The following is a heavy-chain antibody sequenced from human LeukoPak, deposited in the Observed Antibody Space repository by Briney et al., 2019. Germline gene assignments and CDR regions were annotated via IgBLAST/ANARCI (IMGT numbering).Heavy chain of an antibody. D-gene: IGHD3-22*01. CDR3: SRGLDSRKLGY. J-gene: IGHJ4*02. CDR2: IHPSGRL. V-gene: IGHV4-34*01. CDR1: GGSFSGYY. Sequence: SETLSLTCAVYGGSFSGYYWSWIRQSPGKGLEWIGSIHPSGRLYNNPSLESRVTISIDTSKNQFSLNLNSVTAADTAVYFCSRGLDSRKLGYWGQGTLVTVSS.